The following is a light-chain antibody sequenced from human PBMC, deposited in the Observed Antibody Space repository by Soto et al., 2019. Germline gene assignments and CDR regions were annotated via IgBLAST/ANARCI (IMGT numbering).Light chain of an antibody. V-gene: IGKV3-20*01. Sequence: EIVLTQSPGTLSLSPGERATLSCRASQSVSSNYLAWYQQKPGQAPRLLIYGASSRATGIPDRFSGSGSGTEFTLTISRLEPEDLAVYYCQQYGSSPLTFGGGTKVDIK. CDR1: QSVSSNY. CDR2: GAS. J-gene: IGKJ4*01. CDR3: QQYGSSPLT.